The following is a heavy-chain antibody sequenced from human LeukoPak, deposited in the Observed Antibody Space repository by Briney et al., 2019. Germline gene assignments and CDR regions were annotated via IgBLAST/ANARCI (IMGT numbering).Heavy chain of an antibody. D-gene: IGHD3-22*01. J-gene: IGHJ3*02. Sequence: GRSLRLSCAASGFTFSSYGMHWVRQAPGKGLEWVAVIWNDGSNKYYADSVKGRFTISRDNSKNTLYLQMNSLRAEDTAVYYCAGIHSLYYCDSSGYGAFDIWGQGTMVTVSS. CDR2: IWNDGSNK. V-gene: IGHV3-33*01. CDR1: GFTFSSYG. CDR3: AGIHSLYYCDSSGYGAFDI.